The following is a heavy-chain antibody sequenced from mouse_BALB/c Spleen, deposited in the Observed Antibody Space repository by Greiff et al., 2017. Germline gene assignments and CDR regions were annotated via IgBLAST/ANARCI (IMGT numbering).Heavy chain of an antibody. J-gene: IGHJ3*01. V-gene: IGHV5-6-5*01. CDR3: ARDPYDYDAWFAY. D-gene: IGHD2-4*01. Sequence: EVMLVESGGGLVKPGGSLKLSCAASGFTFSSYAMSWVRQTPEKRLEWVASISSGGSTYYPDSVKGRFTISRDNARNNLYLQMSSLRSEDTAMYYCARDPYDYDAWFAYWGQGTLVTVSA. CDR2: ISSGGST. CDR1: GFTFSSYA.